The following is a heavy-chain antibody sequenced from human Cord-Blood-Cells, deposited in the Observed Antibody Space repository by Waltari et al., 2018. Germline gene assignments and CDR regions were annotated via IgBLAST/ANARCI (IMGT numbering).Heavy chain of an antibody. CDR3: ARDQGGYYYGSGSGTFDY. D-gene: IGHD3-10*01. CDR1: GGTFSSYA. Sequence: QVQLVQSGAEVKKPGSSVKVSCKASGGTFSSYAISWVRPAPGQGLEWMGGIIPIFGTANYAQKFQGRVTITADESTSTAYMELSSLRSEDTAVYYCARDQGGYYYGSGSGTFDYWGQGTLVTVSS. J-gene: IGHJ4*02. V-gene: IGHV1-69*01. CDR2: IIPIFGTA.